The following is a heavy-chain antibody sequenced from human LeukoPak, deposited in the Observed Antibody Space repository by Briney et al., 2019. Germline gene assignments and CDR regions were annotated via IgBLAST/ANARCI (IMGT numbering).Heavy chain of an antibody. V-gene: IGHV4-59*01. Sequence: SETLSLTCTVSGGSISSYYWSWIRQPPGKGLEWIGYIYYSGSTNYNPSLKSRVTISVDTSKNQFSLKLSSVTAADTAVYYCARDPAYGDYVGWSDPWGQGTLVTVSS. CDR1: GGSISSYY. CDR2: IYYSGST. CDR3: ARDPAYGDYVGWSDP. D-gene: IGHD4-17*01. J-gene: IGHJ5*02.